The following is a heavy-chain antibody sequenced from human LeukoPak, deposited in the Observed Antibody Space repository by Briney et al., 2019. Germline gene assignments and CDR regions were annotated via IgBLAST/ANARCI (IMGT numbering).Heavy chain of an antibody. CDR2: INSDGGST. CDR1: GFTFSSYW. D-gene: IGHD3-3*01. V-gene: IGHV3-74*01. CDR3: ARSRGLLLPDY. J-gene: IGHJ4*02. Sequence: GGSLRLSCAASGFTFSSYWMHWVRQAPGKGLVWVSRINSDGGSTSYADSVKGRFTISRDNAKNTLDLQMNSLRAEDTAVYYCARSRGLLLPDYWGQGTLVTVSA.